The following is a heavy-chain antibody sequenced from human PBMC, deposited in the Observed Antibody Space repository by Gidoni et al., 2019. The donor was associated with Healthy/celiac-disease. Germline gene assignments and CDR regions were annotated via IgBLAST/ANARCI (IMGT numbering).Heavy chain of an antibody. D-gene: IGHD5-18*01. CDR2: IFSNDEK. V-gene: IGHV2-26*01. CDR1: GFSLSNARMG. CDR3: ARTRGYSYGAAFDY. Sequence: QVTLKESGPVLVKPTETLTLTCTVSGFSLSNARMGVSWIRQPPGKALEWLAHIFSNDEKSYSTSLKIRLTISKDTSKSRVVLTMTNMDPVDTATYYCARTRGYSYGAAFDYWGQGTLVTVSS. J-gene: IGHJ4*02.